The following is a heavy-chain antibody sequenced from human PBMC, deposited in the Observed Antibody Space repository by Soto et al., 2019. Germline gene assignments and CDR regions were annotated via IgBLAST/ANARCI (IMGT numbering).Heavy chain of an antibody. CDR1: GFTFSHYA. V-gene: IGHV3-23*01. CDR3: AKAWIPGTITY. J-gene: IGHJ4*02. CDR2: ISAAGTST. D-gene: IGHD1-7*01. Sequence: PGGSLRLSCAASGFTFSHYAMYWVRQAPGKGLEWVSAISAAGTSTYYADSVKGRFTISRDSSKNSLYLQMNNPRPEDTAVYYCAKAWIPGTITYWGQGARVTAPQ.